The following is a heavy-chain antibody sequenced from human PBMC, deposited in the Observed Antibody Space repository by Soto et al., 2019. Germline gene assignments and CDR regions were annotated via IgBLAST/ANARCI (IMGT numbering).Heavy chain of an antibody. J-gene: IGHJ6*02. CDR1: GYTFTSYY. Sequence: QVQLVQSGAEVKKPGASVKVSCKASGYTFTSYYMHWVRQAPGQGLEWMGIINPSGGSTSYAQKFQGRVTMTRDTSTSTVYMELSSLRSEDTAVYCCAAEEIVVVSRGDHYYYGMDVWGQGTTVTVSS. CDR2: INPSGGST. CDR3: AAEEIVVVSRGDHYYYGMDV. V-gene: IGHV1-46*01. D-gene: IGHD3-22*01.